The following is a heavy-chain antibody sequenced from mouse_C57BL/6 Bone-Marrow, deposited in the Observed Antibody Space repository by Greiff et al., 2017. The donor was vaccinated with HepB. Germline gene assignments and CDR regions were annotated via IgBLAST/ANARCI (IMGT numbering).Heavy chain of an antibody. D-gene: IGHD1-1*01. CDR2: ISDGGSYT. Sequence: EVKLVESGGGLVKPGGSLKLSCAASGFTFSSYALSWVRQTPEKRLEWVATISDGGSYTYYPDNVKGRFTISRDNAKNNLYLHMSHLKSEDTAMYYGARDREYDGSSPSYYVDYWGQGTTLTVSS. CDR1: GFTFSSYA. V-gene: IGHV5-4*01. CDR3: ARDREYDGSSPSYYVDY. J-gene: IGHJ2*01.